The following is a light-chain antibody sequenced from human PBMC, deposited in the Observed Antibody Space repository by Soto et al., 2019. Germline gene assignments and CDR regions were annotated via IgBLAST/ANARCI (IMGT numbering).Light chain of an antibody. CDR1: SGDIGGYNY. J-gene: IGLJ2*01. CDR3: TSYTSSATLV. Sequence: QSALSQPASVSGSPGQSSTISCTGTSGDIGGYNYVAWYQQQPGKAPKLMIRDVSNRPSGISNRFSGSKSGNTASLTISGLQAEDEADYYCTSYTSSATLVFGGGTKLTVL. V-gene: IGLV2-14*03. CDR2: DVS.